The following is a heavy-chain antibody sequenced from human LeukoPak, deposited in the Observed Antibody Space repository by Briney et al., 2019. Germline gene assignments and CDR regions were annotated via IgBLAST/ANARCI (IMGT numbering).Heavy chain of an antibody. CDR3: AREFSFYGDRVEFDY. J-gene: IGHJ4*02. D-gene: IGHD4-17*01. V-gene: IGHV4-34*01. CDR1: GGAFSGYY. CDR2: INHSVST. Sequence: PSETLSLTCAVYGGAFSGYYWSWIRQPPGKGLEWIGEINHSVSTNYNPSLKSRVTISVDTSKNQSSLKLSSVTAADTAVYYCAREFSFYGDRVEFDYWGQGTLVTVSS.